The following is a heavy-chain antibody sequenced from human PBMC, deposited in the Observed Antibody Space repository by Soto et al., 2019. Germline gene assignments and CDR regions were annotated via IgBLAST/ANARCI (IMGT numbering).Heavy chain of an antibody. D-gene: IGHD1-26*01. CDR2: IKSRTHGGTT. CDR3: TSDVGHMSLPLFSS. Sequence: GGSLRLSCAASGFSFTDAWMGWVRQAPGKGLEWVGRIKSRTHGGTTDFPAPVKGRFSISRDDSKSTLYLQMSSLQTEDTAVYHCTSDVGHMSLPLFSSWGQGTLVTVSS. CDR1: GFSFTDAW. V-gene: IGHV3-15*01. J-gene: IGHJ5*02.